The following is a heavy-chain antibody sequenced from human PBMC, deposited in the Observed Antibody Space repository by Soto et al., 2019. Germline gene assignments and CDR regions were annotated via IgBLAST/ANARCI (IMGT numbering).Heavy chain of an antibody. CDR1: GFTFSNYG. J-gene: IGHJ4*02. V-gene: IGHV3-30*18. CDR2: TSYDGSNK. Sequence: GGSLRLSCAASGFTFSNYGMHWVRQAPGKGLEWVAVTSYDGSNKYYADSVKGRFTIPRDNSKNTLYLQMNSLRAEDTAVYYCAKAGQQLALDYWGQGTLVTVSS. CDR3: AKAGQQLALDY. D-gene: IGHD6-13*01.